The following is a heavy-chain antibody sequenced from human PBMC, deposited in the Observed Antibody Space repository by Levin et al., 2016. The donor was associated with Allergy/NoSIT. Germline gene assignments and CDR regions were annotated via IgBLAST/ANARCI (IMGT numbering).Heavy chain of an antibody. CDR3: ARSRYDSSGQRPFDP. Sequence: SETLSLTCAVYGGSFSGYYWSWIRQPPGKGLEWIGEINHSGSTNYNPSLKSRVTISVDTSKNQFSLKLSSVTAADTAVYYCARSRYDSSGQRPFDPWGQGTLVTVSS. CDR1: GGSFSGYY. D-gene: IGHD3-22*01. J-gene: IGHJ5*02. CDR2: INHSGST. V-gene: IGHV4-34*01.